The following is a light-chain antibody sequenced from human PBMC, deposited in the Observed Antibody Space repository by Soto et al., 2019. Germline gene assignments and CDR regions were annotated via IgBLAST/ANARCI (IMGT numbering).Light chain of an antibody. J-gene: IGKJ1*01. CDR3: QQHSHWPPWS. V-gene: IGKV3-11*01. Sequence: EVVLTQSPATLPLSPGELTTLSCRASQNVRTFLDWYQQKPGQAPRLRIYGASNSATGVPARCSGSGSGTDFALNFGSLEPEAFSVYYCQQHSHWPPWSFGQGTRV. CDR2: GAS. CDR1: QNVRTF.